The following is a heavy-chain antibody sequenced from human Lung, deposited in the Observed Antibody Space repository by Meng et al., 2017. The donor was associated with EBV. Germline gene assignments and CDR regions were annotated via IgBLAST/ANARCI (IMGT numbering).Heavy chain of an antibody. D-gene: IGHD7-27*01. CDR3: ASPLGILGIVDL. Sequence: RLKSPGPGLVNASASLSLTCTGSGGTISSVSYYWGGIRHPPGKGLEWIGSIYYSGSTYYNPSLKSRVTTSEDTAKTQFSLKLSSVTAADTAVYYCASPLGILGIVDLWGRGTLVTVSS. CDR2: IYYSGST. CDR1: GGTISSVSYY. J-gene: IGHJ2*01. V-gene: IGHV4-39*01.